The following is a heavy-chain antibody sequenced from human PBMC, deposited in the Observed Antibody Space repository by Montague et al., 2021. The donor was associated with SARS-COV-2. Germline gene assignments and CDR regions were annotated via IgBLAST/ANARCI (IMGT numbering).Heavy chain of an antibody. CDR3: ARHHQSVTTIFGVVTPKNWFDP. J-gene: IGHJ5*02. CDR1: GGSIGSSSYY. CDR2: IYYSGST. V-gene: IGHV4-39*01. Sequence: SETLSLTCTVSGGSIGSSSYYWGWIRQPPGKGLEWIGSIYYSGSTYYNPSLKSRVTISVDTSKNQFSLKLSSVTAADTAVYYCARHHQSVTTIFGVVTPKNWFDPWGQGTLVTVSS. D-gene: IGHD3-3*01.